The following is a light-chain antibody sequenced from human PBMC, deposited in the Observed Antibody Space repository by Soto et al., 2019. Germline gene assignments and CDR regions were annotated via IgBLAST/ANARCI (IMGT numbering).Light chain of an antibody. V-gene: IGKV1-5*01. CDR1: QDIGSF. Sequence: DIQMTQSPSTLSASVGDRVTISCRASQDIGSFSAWYQHKPGKAPKLLIYDASTLQTGVPSRFRGSGFGTEFTLTISGLQPDDFATYYCQQHDDYSHATFGQGTKVEIK. J-gene: IGKJ2*01. CDR3: QQHDDYSHAT. CDR2: DAS.